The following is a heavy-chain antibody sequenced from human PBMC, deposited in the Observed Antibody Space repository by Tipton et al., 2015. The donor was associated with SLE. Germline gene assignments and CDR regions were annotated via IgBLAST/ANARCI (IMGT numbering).Heavy chain of an antibody. CDR3: ARVCDFWSGFLGY. D-gene: IGHD3-3*01. Sequence: GSLRLSCAASGFTFSSYWMTWVRQAPGTGLEWVANIKQDGSVKYYVDSVKGRFTISRDNAKNSLDLQMNSLRAEDTAVYYCARVCDFWSGFLGYWGQGTLVTVSS. V-gene: IGHV3-7*01. J-gene: IGHJ4*02. CDR2: IKQDGSVK. CDR1: GFTFSSYW.